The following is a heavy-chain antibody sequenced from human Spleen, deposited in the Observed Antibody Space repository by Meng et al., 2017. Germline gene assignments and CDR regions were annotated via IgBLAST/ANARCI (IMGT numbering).Heavy chain of an antibody. Sequence: GSLRLSCIVSGGSISSSSYYWGWIRQPPGKGLEWIGSIYYSGSTYYNPSLKSRVTISVDTSKNQFSLKLSSVTAADTAVYYCARGEVRGLYGMDVWGQGTTVTVSS. V-gene: IGHV4-39*07. J-gene: IGHJ6*02. CDR1: GGSISSSSYY. D-gene: IGHD3-10*01. CDR2: IYYSGST. CDR3: ARGEVRGLYGMDV.